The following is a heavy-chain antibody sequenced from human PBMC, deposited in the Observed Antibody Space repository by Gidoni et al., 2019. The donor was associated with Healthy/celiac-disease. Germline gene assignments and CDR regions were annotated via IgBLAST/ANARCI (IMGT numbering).Heavy chain of an antibody. V-gene: IGHV3-53*01. D-gene: IGHD6-13*01. CDR1: GFTVSSNY. Sequence: EVQLVESGGGLIQPGGSMRLSCEASGFTVSSNYMSWVRQAPGKGLEWVSVIYSGGSTYYADSVKGRFTISRDNSKNTLYLQMNSLRAEDTAVYYCARAAAFLYGMDVWGQGTTVTVSS. CDR2: IYSGGST. CDR3: ARAAAFLYGMDV. J-gene: IGHJ6*02.